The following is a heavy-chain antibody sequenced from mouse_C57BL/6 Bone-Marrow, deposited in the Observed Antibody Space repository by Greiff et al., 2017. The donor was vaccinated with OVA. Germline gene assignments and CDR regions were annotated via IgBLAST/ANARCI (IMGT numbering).Heavy chain of an antibody. D-gene: IGHD1-2*01. CDR1: GYTFTSCW. V-gene: IGHV1-64*01. Sequence: QVQLQQPGAELVKPGASVKFSCKASGYTFTSCWMHWVKQRPGQGLEWIGMIHPNSGGTNYNEKFKSKATLTGDKSSSTAYMQLSSLTSADSAVYSGARDPLGLRLYAMDDWGQGTSVTVSS. CDR3: ARDPLGLRLYAMDD. CDR2: IHPNSGGT. J-gene: IGHJ4*01.